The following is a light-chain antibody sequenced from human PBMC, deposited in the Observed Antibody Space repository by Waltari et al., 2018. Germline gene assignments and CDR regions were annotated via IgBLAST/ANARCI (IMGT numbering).Light chain of an antibody. J-gene: IGKJ4*01. CDR2: DAS. CDR3: QERSNWPGGS. CDR1: QSVNSY. Sequence: EIVLTQSPAIMSLSPGESATLSCRASQSVNSYLAWYQQKPGQAPRLLTYDASNRATGIPARFVGTGSGTDFTLTITRLEPEDFAVYYCQERSNWPGGSFGGGTKVEIK. V-gene: IGKV3-11*01.